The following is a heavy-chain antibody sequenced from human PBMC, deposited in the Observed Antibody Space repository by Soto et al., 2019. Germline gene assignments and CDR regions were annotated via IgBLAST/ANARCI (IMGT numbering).Heavy chain of an antibody. CDR2: ISSDGSST. J-gene: IGHJ4*02. CDR3: ARGINYALDY. Sequence: GGSLRLSCAASGFTFSNYWMHWVRQAPGKGLVWVSRISSDGSSTSYADSVKGRFTISRDNAKSTLYLQMNSLRAEDTAVYYCARGINYALDYWGQGSLVTVSS. CDR1: GFTFSNYW. V-gene: IGHV3-74*01. D-gene: IGHD1-7*01.